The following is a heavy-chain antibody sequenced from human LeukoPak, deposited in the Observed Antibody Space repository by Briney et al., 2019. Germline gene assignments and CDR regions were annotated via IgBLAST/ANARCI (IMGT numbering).Heavy chain of an antibody. D-gene: IGHD6-13*01. CDR1: GGSISSHY. Sequence: SETLSLTCTVSGGSISSHYWSWIRQPPGKGLEWIGYIYYSGSTNYNPSLKSRVTISVDTSKNQFSLKLSSVTAADTAVYYCARGYSSSWHYYYYYYMDVWGKGTTVTVSS. J-gene: IGHJ6*03. CDR2: IYYSGST. CDR3: ARGYSSSWHYYYYYYMDV. V-gene: IGHV4-59*11.